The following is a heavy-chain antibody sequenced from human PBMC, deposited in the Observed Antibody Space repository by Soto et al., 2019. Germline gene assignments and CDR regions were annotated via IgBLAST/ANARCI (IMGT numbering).Heavy chain of an antibody. CDR1: GFSFSDHY. V-gene: IGHV3-72*01. CDR3: VRVLATASFALDI. D-gene: IGHD3-3*02. J-gene: IGHJ3*02. Sequence: EVKVVESGGGLVQPGGSLRLSCVGSGFSFSDHYMDWVRQAPGKGLEWVGRSRNRPKKYTTEYAASVKGRFTISRDDSRNSLYLQRDSLKTEDTALYYCVRVLATASFALDIWGQGTVVIVSS. CDR2: SRNRPKKYTT.